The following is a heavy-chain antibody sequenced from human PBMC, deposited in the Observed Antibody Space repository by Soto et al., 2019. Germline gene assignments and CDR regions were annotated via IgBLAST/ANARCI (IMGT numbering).Heavy chain of an antibody. CDR3: ARVDSMYDFPTDWFDP. D-gene: IGHD3-3*01. CDR2: IYYSGST. CDR1: GGSISSYY. Sequence: QVQLQESGPGLVKPSETLSLTCTVSGGSISSYYWSWIRQPPGKGLEWIGYIYYSGSTNYNPSLKSRVTISVDTSKNQFSLKRSSVSAADTAVYYCARVDSMYDFPTDWFDPWGQGTLVTVSS. J-gene: IGHJ5*02. V-gene: IGHV4-59*01.